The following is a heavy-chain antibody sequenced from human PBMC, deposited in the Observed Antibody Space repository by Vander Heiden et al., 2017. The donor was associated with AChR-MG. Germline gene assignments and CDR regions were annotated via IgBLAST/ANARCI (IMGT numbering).Heavy chain of an antibody. J-gene: IGHJ4*02. V-gene: IGHV3-30-3*02. D-gene: IGHD5-12*01. Sequence: QVQLVESGGGVVQPGRSLRLSCAASGFTFSSYAMHWVRQAPGKGLEWVAVISYDGSNKYYADAVKGRFTISRDNSKNTLYLQMNRMRAEDTAVYYCAKMATEAVASYFDYWGQGTLVTVSS. CDR2: ISYDGSNK. CDR1: GFTFSSYA. CDR3: AKMATEAVASYFDY.